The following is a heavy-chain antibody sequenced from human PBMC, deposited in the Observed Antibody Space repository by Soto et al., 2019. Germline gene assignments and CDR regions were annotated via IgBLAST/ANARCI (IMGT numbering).Heavy chain of an antibody. D-gene: IGHD4-17*01. V-gene: IGHV4-59*01. J-gene: IGHJ6*02. CDR2: IYYSGST. CDR1: GGSISSYY. CDR3: ARIPWIDYGDFREYYGMDV. Sequence: SETLSLTCTVSGGSISSYYWSWIRQPPGKGLEWIGYIYYSGSTNYNPSLKSRVTISVDTSKNQFSLKLSSVTAADTAVYYCARIPWIDYGDFREYYGMDVWGQGTTVTVSS.